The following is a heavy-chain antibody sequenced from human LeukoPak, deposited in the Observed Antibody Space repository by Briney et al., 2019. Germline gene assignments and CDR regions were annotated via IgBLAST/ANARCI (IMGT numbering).Heavy chain of an antibody. CDR1: GYTFTGYY. CDR2: INPNSGGT. V-gene: IGHV1-2*02. Sequence: ASVKASCKASGYTFTGYYMHWVRQAPGQGLEWMGWINPNSGGTNYAQKFQGRVTMTRDTSISTAYMELSRLRPDNTAVYYCARDRHYCSSTSCYRTKYFQHWGQGTLVTVSS. J-gene: IGHJ1*01. D-gene: IGHD2-2*02. CDR3: ARDRHYCSSTSCYRTKYFQH.